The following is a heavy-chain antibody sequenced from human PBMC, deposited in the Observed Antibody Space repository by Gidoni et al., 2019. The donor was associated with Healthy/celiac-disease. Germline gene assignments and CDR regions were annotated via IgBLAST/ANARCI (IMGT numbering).Heavy chain of an antibody. D-gene: IGHD3-10*02. Sequence: GSTYYADSVKGRFTISRDNSKNTLYLQMNSLRAEDTAVYYCARDGGGRPVRGVRDNYYYYGMDVWGQGTTVTVSS. J-gene: IGHJ6*02. CDR2: GST. V-gene: IGHV3-66*01. CDR3: ARDGGGRPVRGVRDNYYYYGMDV.